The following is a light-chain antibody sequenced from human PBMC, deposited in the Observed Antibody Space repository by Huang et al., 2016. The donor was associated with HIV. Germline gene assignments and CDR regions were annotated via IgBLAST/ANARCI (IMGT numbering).Light chain of an antibody. J-gene: IGKJ4*01. CDR2: AAA. Sequence: DIQMTQSPSSLSASVGDRVTITCRASQSIDNYLNWFQQKAGKAPKLLISAAAKLHAGVPSRFTGSGSRTDFPLTISSLQPEDFATYCCQQSYDTPLTFGGGTKVEI. CDR1: QSIDNY. CDR3: QQSYDTPLT. V-gene: IGKV1-39*01.